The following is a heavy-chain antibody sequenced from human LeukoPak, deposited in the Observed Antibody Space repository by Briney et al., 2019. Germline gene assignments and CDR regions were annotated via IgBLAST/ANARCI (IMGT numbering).Heavy chain of an antibody. CDR2: MNPNSGNT. Sequence: EASVKVSCKASGYTFTSYGINWVRQATGQGLEWMGWMNPNSGNTGYAQKFQGRVTMTRNTSISTAYMELSSLRSEDTAVYYCARVNRIAAVYYYGMDVWGQGTTVTVSS. D-gene: IGHD6-13*01. J-gene: IGHJ6*02. CDR1: GYTFTSYG. V-gene: IGHV1-8*02. CDR3: ARVNRIAAVYYYGMDV.